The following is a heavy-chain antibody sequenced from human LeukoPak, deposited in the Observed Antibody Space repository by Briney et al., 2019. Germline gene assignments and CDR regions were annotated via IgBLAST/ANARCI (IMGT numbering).Heavy chain of an antibody. CDR2: IYHSGST. Sequence: TLSLTCAVSGGSISSGGYSWSWIRQPPGKGLEWIGYIYHSGSTYYNPSLKSRVTISVDRSKNQFSLKLSSVTAADTAVYYCARSSGFVKNFDYWGQGTLVTVSS. J-gene: IGHJ4*02. D-gene: IGHD6-19*01. CDR3: ARSSGFVKNFDY. CDR1: GGSISSGGYS. V-gene: IGHV4-30-2*02.